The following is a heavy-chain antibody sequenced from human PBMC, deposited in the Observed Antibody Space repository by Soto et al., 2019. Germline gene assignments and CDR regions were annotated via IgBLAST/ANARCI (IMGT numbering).Heavy chain of an antibody. CDR1: GFTFNNYA. V-gene: IGHV3-23*01. CDR3: ASPQVTSSWSSDY. D-gene: IGHD6-13*01. Sequence: GGSLRLSCAASGFTFNNYAMTWVRQAPGKGLEWVSAIGGNSEDTFYSDSVKGRFTISRDNSKNTLYLQMSSLRAEDTAVYYCASPQVTSSWSSDYWGQGTLVTVSS. J-gene: IGHJ4*02. CDR2: IGGNSEDT.